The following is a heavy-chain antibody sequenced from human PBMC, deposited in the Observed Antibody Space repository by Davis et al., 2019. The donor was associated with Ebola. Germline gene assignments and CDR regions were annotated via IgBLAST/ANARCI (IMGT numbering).Heavy chain of an antibody. V-gene: IGHV3-23*01. Sequence: ESLKISCAASGFTFTSYSMTWVRQAPGKGLEWVSDISGSDSSTYYADSVKGRFTFSRDNSKNTLYLQMNSLRAEDTAVYYCAKGSLYGSRSITAGMDVWGQGTTVTVSS. CDR1: GFTFTSYS. J-gene: IGHJ6*02. CDR2: ISGSDSST. D-gene: IGHD4-17*01. CDR3: AKGSLYGSRSITAGMDV.